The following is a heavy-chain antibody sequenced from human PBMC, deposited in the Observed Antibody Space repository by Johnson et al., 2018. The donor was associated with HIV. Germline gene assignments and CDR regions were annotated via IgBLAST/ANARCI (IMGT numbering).Heavy chain of an antibody. CDR3: AKGRSPRIQLRTWAFDI. CDR2: IKQDGSEK. Sequence: MQLVESGGGLVQPGGSLRLSCAASGFTVSSNYMSWVRQAPGKGLEWVANIKQDGSEKYYVYSVKGRFTISRDNAKNSLYLQMNSLRAEDTAVYYCAKGRSPRIQLRTWAFDIWGQGTMVIVSS. V-gene: IGHV3-7*01. D-gene: IGHD5-18*01. J-gene: IGHJ3*02. CDR1: GFTVSSNY.